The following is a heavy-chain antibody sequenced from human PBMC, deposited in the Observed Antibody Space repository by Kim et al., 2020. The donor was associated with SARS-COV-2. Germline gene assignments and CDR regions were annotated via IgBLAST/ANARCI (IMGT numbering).Heavy chain of an antibody. D-gene: IGHD3-10*01. J-gene: IGHJ4*02. CDR3: ARDIMVRGREKDY. V-gene: IGHV3-7*03. Sequence: YGDSVKGRFTMSRDNAKNSLYLQMNSMRAEDTAVYYCARDIMVRGREKDYWGQGTLVTVSS.